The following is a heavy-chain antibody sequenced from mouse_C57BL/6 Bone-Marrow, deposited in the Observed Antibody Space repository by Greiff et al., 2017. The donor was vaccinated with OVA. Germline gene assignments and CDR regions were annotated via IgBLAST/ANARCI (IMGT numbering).Heavy chain of an antibody. CDR3: ARGQLRLRGAY. CDR2: INPSSGYT. D-gene: IGHD3-2*02. J-gene: IGHJ3*01. Sequence: VQLQQSGAELAKPGASVKLSCKASGYTFTSYWMHWVKQRPGQGLEWIGYINPSSGYTKYNQKLKDKATLTADKSSSTAYIQLSSLTYEDSAVYYCARGQLRLRGAYWGQGTLVTVSA. V-gene: IGHV1-7*01. CDR1: GYTFTSYW.